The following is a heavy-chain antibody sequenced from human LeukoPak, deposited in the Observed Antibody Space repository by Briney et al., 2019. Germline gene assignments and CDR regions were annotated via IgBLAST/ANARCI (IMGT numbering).Heavy chain of an antibody. Sequence: SETLSLTCTVSGGSISSSSYYWGWIRQPPGKGLEWIGSIYYSGSTYYNPSLKSRVTISVDTSKNQFSLKLSSVTAADTAVYYCARSVAARPRFFFVRPFDPWGQGTLVTVSS. CDR1: GGSISSSSYY. CDR2: IYYSGST. CDR3: ARSVAARPRFFFVRPFDP. V-gene: IGHV4-39*07. D-gene: IGHD6-6*01. J-gene: IGHJ5*02.